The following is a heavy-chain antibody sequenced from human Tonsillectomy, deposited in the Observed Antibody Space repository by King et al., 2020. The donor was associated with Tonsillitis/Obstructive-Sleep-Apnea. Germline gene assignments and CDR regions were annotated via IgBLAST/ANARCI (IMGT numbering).Heavy chain of an antibody. CDR1: GFTFSSYA. CDR3: ARDEITIFGVVINYMDV. V-gene: IGHV3-30*04. J-gene: IGHJ6*03. CDR2: ISYDGSNK. D-gene: IGHD3-3*01. Sequence: QLVQSGGGVVQPGRSLRLSCAASGFTFSSYAMHWVRQAPGKGLEWVAVISYDGSNKYYADSVKGRFTISRDNSKNTLYLQMNSLRAEDTAVYYCARDEITIFGVVINYMDVWGKGTTVTVSS.